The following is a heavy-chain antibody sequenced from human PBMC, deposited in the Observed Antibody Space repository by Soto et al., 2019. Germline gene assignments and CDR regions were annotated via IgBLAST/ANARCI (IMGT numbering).Heavy chain of an antibody. J-gene: IGHJ5*02. CDR2: IIPIFGIA. CDR1: GGTFSSYA. D-gene: IGHD2-2*01. V-gene: IGHV1-69*10. Sequence: ASVKVSCKASGGTFSSYAISWVRQAPGQGLEWMGGIIPIFGIANYAQKFQGRVTITADKSTSTAYMELSSLRSEDTAVYYCARFGDIVVVPAAHGGWFDPWGQGTLVTVSS. CDR3: ARFGDIVVVPAAHGGWFDP.